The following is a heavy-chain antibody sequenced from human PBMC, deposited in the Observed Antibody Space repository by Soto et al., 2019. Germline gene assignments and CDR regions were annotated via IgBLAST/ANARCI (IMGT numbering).Heavy chain of an antibody. V-gene: IGHV3-23*01. J-gene: IGHJ4*02. CDR2: ISGGGGNT. Sequence: DVLLLESGGGVVQSGGSLRLSCSASGFAFSDYSMHWVRQAPGKGPEWVSAISGGGGNTYYAGSVNGRFTISRDNSRNTLYLQMHSLRDDDTALYYCAKETYGSGWTLDSWGQGTRATVSS. D-gene: IGHD6-19*01. CDR1: GFAFSDYS. CDR3: AKETYGSGWTLDS.